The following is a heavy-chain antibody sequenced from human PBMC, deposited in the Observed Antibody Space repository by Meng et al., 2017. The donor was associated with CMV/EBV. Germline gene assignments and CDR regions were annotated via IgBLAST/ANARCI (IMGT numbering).Heavy chain of an antibody. CDR3: ARNPLKAHLGWELTNFDY. CDR2: INHSGST. D-gene: IGHD1-26*01. J-gene: IGHJ4*02. Sequence: GSLRLSCAVYGGSFSGYYWSWIRQPPGKGLEWIGEINHSGSTNYNPSLKSRVTISVDTSKNQFSLKLSSVTAADTAVYYCARNPLKAHLGWELTNFDYWGQGTLVTVSS. V-gene: IGHV4-34*01. CDR1: GGSFSGYY.